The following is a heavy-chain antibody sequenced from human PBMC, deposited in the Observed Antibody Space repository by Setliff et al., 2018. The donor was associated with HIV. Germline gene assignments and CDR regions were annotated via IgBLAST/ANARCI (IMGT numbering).Heavy chain of an antibody. D-gene: IGHD5-12*01. V-gene: IGHV4-59*01. CDR2: IYNSGYS. Sequence: LSLTCKVSGASISSYYWSWVRQPPGKGLEWIGYIYNSGYSNSKPSLKSRVTMSLDTSKNQFSLELTSVTAADTAVYFCARGGGYRSNDAYYDTGMDVWGQGITVTVS. J-gene: IGHJ6*02. CDR1: GASISSYY. CDR3: ARGGGYRSNDAYYDTGMDV.